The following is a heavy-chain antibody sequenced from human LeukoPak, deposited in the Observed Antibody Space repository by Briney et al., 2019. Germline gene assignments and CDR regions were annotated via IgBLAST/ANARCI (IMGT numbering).Heavy chain of an antibody. Sequence: SETLSLTCAVYGGSFSGYYWSWIRQPPGKGLEWIGEINHSGSTNYNPSLKSRVTISVDTSKNQFSLKLSAVTAADTAVYYWARVNLSDAFDIWGQGTMVTVSS. CDR2: INHSGST. CDR1: GGSFSGYY. V-gene: IGHV4-34*01. J-gene: IGHJ3*02. D-gene: IGHD1-20*01. CDR3: ARVNLSDAFDI.